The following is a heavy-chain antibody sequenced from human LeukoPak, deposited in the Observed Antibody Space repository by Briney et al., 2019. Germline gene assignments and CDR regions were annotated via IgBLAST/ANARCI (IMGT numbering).Heavy chain of an antibody. CDR2: ISSNGGST. J-gene: IGHJ4*02. D-gene: IGHD3-22*01. V-gene: IGHV3-64*01. Sequence: GGSLRLSCAASGFTFSSYAMHWVRQAPGKGLEYVSAISSNGGSTYYANSVKGRFTISRDNSKDTLYLQMSSARVDDTAVYYCARDRGRYYDSRGFYWGYYFDSWGQGILVTVST. CDR3: ARDRGRYYDSRGFYWGYYFDS. CDR1: GFTFSSYA.